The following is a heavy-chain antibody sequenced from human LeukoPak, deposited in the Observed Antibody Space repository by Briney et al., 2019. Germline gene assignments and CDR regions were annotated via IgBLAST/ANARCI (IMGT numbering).Heavy chain of an antibody. V-gene: IGHV4-59*08. D-gene: IGHD6-19*01. CDR2: IYYGGNT. CDR1: GGSISSFY. J-gene: IGHJ4*02. Sequence: SETLSLTCTVSGGSISSFYWSWIRQPPGKGLEWIGYIYYGGNTNYKPSLKSRLTVSVDTSKNQFSLKLNSVTAADTAVYHCARSEWLGSFDLWGQGTLVTVSS. CDR3: ARSEWLGSFDL.